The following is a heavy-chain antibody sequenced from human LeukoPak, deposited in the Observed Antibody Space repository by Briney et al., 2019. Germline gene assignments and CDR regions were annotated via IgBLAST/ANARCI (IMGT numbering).Heavy chain of an antibody. CDR2: ISYDDGSNK. J-gene: IGHJ4*02. CDR3: ARVYSSSWYGSFDY. Sequence: GGSLRLSCAASGFTVSSNYMSWVRQAPGKGLEWVAVISYDDGSNKYYADSVKGRFTISRDNSKNTLYLQMNSLRAEDTAVYYCARVYSSSWYGSFDYWGQGTLVTVSS. V-gene: IGHV3-30-3*01. D-gene: IGHD6-13*01. CDR1: GFTVSSNY.